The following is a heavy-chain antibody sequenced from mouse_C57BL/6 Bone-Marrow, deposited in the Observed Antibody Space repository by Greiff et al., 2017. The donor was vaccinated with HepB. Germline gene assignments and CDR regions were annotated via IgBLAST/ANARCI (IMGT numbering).Heavy chain of an antibody. CDR2: IDPSDSET. J-gene: IGHJ3*01. Sequence: QVHVKQPGAELVRPGSSVKLSCKASGYTFTSYWMHWVKQRPIQGLEWIGNIDPSDSETHYNQKFKDKATLTVDKSSSTAYMQLSSLTSEDSAVYYCASQSGTWFAYWGQGTLVTVSA. CDR3: ASQSGTWFAY. CDR1: GYTFTSYW. V-gene: IGHV1-52*01. D-gene: IGHD4-1*01.